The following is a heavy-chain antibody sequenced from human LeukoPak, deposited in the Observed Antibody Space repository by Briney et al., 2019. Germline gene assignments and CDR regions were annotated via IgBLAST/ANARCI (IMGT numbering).Heavy chain of an antibody. CDR2: IWTSGIT. V-gene: IGHV4-4*09. D-gene: IGHD1-14*01. CDR1: GGSISGHY. CDR3: ARQAQDGSDNYFDP. J-gene: IGHJ5*02. Sequence: SETLSPTCTVSGGSISGHYWSWIRQSPGRGLEWIGNIWTSGITKYNPSLNSRVSISIDTSKNQFSLKVSSMTAADTAVYYCARQAQDGSDNYFDPWGQGTLVTVSS.